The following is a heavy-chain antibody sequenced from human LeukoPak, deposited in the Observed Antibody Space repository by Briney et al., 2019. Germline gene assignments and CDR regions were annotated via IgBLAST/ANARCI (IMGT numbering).Heavy chain of an antibody. Sequence: GGSLRLSCAASGFTFSNAWMSWVRQAPGKGLEWVGHIKSKTDGGTTDYAAPVKGRFTISRDDSKNTLYLQMNSLKTEDTAVYYCTTDVPPYCSSTSCLSTLDYWGQGTLVTVSS. J-gene: IGHJ4*02. CDR1: GFTFSNAW. D-gene: IGHD2-2*01. CDR3: TTDVPPYCSSTSCLSTLDY. V-gene: IGHV3-15*01. CDR2: IKSKTDGGTT.